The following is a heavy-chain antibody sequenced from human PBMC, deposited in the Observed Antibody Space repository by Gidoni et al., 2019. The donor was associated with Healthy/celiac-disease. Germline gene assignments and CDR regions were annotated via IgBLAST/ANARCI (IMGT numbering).Heavy chain of an antibody. J-gene: IGHJ4*02. CDR3: ARGGWKSYYGSGTPFFY. Sequence: QVQLQQWGAGLLKPSETLSLTCAVYGGSFSGYYWSWLRQPPGKGLEWIGEINHSGSTNYNPSLKSRVTISVDTSKNQFSLKLSSVTAADTAVYYCARGGWKSYYGSGTPFFYWGQGTLVTVSS. V-gene: IGHV4-34*01. CDR1: GGSFSGYY. CDR2: INHSGST. D-gene: IGHD3-10*01.